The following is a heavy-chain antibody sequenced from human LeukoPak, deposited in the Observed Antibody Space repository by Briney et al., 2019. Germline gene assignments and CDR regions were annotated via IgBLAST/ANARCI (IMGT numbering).Heavy chain of an antibody. D-gene: IGHD3-16*02. CDR1: GFTFSSYA. CDR2: ISGSGGST. J-gene: IGHJ4*02. CDR3: AKGSYYDYVWGSYPIDY. Sequence: GGSLRLSCAASGFTFSSYAMSWVRQAPGKGLEWVSAISGSGGSTYYADSVKGRFTISRDNSKNTLYLQMNSLRAKDTAVYYCAKGSYYDYVWGSYPIDYWGQGTLVTVSS. V-gene: IGHV3-23*01.